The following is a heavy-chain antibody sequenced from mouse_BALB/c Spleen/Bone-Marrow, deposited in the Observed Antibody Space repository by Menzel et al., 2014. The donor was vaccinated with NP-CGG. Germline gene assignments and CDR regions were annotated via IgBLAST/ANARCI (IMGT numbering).Heavy chain of an antibody. CDR1: GFTFSGYG. CDR2: ISGSGSST. CDR3: ARGRDWFDY. Sequence: EVHLVESGGGLVQPGGSLKLSCAASGFTFSGYGMSWVRQTPDKGLELVATISGSGSSTYYPDSVKGRFTIPRDNARNTLYQQMSSLKSEDTAMYYCARGRDWFDYWGQGTTLTVSS. J-gene: IGHJ2*01. D-gene: IGHD3-3*01. V-gene: IGHV5-6-3*01.